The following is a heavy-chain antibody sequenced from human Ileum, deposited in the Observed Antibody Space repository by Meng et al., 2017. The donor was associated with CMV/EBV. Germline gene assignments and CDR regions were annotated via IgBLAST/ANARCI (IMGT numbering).Heavy chain of an antibody. Sequence: YGYPFTGRDIHWVRRAPGQGPDWMRWINSNTCVTTFAQKFPGRVSMTRDTSISTVYMELSSLKSDDTAVYYCARLVTSYGLPQGLDPWGQGTLVTVSS. D-gene: IGHD5-18*01. V-gene: IGHV1-2*02. J-gene: IGHJ5*02. CDR2: INSNTCVT. CDR3: ARLVTSYGLPQGLDP. CDR1: GYPFTGRD.